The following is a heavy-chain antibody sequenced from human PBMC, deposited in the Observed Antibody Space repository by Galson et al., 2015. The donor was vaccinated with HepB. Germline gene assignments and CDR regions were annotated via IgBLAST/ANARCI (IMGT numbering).Heavy chain of an antibody. Sequence: PALVKPTQTLTLTCTFSGFSLSTSGMCVSWIRQPPGKALEWLARIDWDDDKYYSTSLQTRLTITKDTSKNQVVLTMTNMDPVDTATYYCAHRGLYGSGSYHNWGQGTLVTVSS. D-gene: IGHD3-10*01. J-gene: IGHJ4*02. CDR3: AHRGLYGSGSYHN. CDR1: GFSLSTSGMC. V-gene: IGHV2-70*12. CDR2: IDWDDDK.